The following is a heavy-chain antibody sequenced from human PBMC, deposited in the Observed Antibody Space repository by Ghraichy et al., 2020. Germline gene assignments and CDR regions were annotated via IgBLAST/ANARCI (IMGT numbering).Heavy chain of an antibody. J-gene: IGHJ4*02. CDR2: ISVGGGTT. V-gene: IGHV3-23*01. Sequence: GGSLRLSCAASGFTLSSYAMSWVRQAPGRVLEWVSAISVGGGTTYYADSVRGRFTISRDTSKNTLYLQMDSLRVEDTAVYYCARSQYCSSSSCYKWAFDYWGQGTLVAVSS. CDR1: GFTLSSYA. D-gene: IGHD2-2*02. CDR3: ARSQYCSSSSCYKWAFDY.